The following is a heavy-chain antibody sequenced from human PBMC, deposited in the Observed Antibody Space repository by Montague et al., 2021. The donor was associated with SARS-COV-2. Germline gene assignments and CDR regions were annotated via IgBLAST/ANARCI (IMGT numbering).Heavy chain of an antibody. J-gene: IGHJ4*02. CDR3: AHKSAMFTASYFDY. D-gene: IGHD5-18*01. CDR1: GFSLSTSGVG. V-gene: IGHV2-5*02. Sequence: VKTTQTLTLTCTFSGFSLSTSGVGVGWIRQPPGKALEWLALIYWDDDKRYSPSLKSRLTITKDTSKNQVVLTMTNMDPVDTATYYCAHKSAMFTASYFDYWGQGTLVTVSS. CDR2: IYWDDDK.